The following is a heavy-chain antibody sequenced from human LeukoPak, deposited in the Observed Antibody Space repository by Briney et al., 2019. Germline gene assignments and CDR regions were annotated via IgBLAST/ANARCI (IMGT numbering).Heavy chain of an antibody. Sequence: SETLSLTCTVSGGSISSYYWSWIWQPPGKGLEYIGYIYYTGSTNYNPSLKSRVTISLDTSKNQFSLKLSSVTAADTAVYYCARVNWNDAAFDYWGQGTLVTVSS. J-gene: IGHJ4*02. V-gene: IGHV4-59*12. D-gene: IGHD1-20*01. CDR3: ARVNWNDAAFDY. CDR1: GGSISSYY. CDR2: IYYTGST.